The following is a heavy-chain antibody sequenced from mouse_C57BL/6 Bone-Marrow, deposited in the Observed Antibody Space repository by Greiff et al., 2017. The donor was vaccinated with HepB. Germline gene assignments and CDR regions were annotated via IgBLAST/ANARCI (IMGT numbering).Heavy chain of an antibody. V-gene: IGHV7-1*01. CDR2: SRNKANDYTT. D-gene: IGHD1-1*02. CDR1: GFTFSDFY. Sequence: EVMLVESGGGLVQPGRSLRLSCATSGFTFSDFYMEWVRQAPGKGLEWIAASRNKANDYTTEYSASVRGRFTFSRDTSQSNLYLQINALRAEDTAIYDCARDANGGGFWYFDDWGTGTTVTVSS. J-gene: IGHJ1*03. CDR3: ARDANGGGFWYFDD.